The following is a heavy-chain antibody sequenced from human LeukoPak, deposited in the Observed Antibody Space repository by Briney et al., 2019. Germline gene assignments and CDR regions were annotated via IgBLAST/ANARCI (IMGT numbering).Heavy chain of an antibody. D-gene: IGHD4-17*01. J-gene: IGHJ3*02. Sequence: ASVKVSCKASGYTFTSYGISWVRQAPGQALEWMGWISAYNGNTNYAQKVQGRVTMTTDTSTTTAYMELRSLRSDDTAVYYCARDRGPATVTTNWAFDIWGQGTMVTVSS. CDR2: ISAYNGNT. CDR3: ARDRGPATVTTNWAFDI. V-gene: IGHV1-18*01. CDR1: GYTFTSYG.